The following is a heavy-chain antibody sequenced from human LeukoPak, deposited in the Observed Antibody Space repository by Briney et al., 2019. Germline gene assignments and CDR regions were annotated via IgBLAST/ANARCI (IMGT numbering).Heavy chain of an antibody. J-gene: IGHJ4*02. CDR2: ISSSSSYI. D-gene: IGHD3-10*01. CDR3: AREGSITMVRGAISHYYFDY. CDR1: GFTFRRYS. V-gene: IGHV3-21*01. Sequence: GGSLRLSCAASGFTFRRYSMNWVRQAPGKGLEWVSSISSSSSYIYYADSVKGRFTISRDNAKNSLYLQMNSLRAEDTAVYYCAREGSITMVRGAISHYYFDYWGQGTLVTVSS.